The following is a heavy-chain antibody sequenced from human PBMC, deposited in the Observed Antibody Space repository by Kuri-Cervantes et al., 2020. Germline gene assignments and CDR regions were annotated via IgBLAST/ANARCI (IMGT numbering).Heavy chain of an antibody. CDR3: ASAGQGGDSGSYSYFDY. Sequence: ASVKVSCKASGYIFTDYYMRWVRQAPGQGLEWMGWINPNSGGTNYAQKFQGWVTMTRDTSITTAYMELSRLRSDDTAVYYCASAGQGGDSGSYSYFDYWGQGTLVTVSS. V-gene: IGHV1-2*04. J-gene: IGHJ4*02. CDR2: INPNSGGT. D-gene: IGHD1-26*01. CDR1: GYIFTDYY.